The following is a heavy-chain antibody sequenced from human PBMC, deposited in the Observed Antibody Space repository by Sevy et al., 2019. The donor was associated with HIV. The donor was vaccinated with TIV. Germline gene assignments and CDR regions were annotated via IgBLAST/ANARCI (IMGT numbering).Heavy chain of an antibody. CDR1: GGSFSGYY. Sequence: SETLSLTCAVYGGSFSGYYWSWIRQPPGKGLEWIGEINHSGSTNYNPSLKSRDTISVDTSKNQFSLKLSSVTAADTAVYYCARGLPLRIAARRWFDPWGQGTLVTVSS. D-gene: IGHD6-6*01. CDR3: ARGLPLRIAARRWFDP. J-gene: IGHJ5*02. V-gene: IGHV4-34*01. CDR2: INHSGST.